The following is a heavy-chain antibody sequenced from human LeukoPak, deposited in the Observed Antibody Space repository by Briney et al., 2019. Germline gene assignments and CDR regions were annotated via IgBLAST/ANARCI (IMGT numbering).Heavy chain of an antibody. D-gene: IGHD5-18*01. CDR1: GYTFTSYG. V-gene: IGHV1-18*01. CDR3: ARDRGYSYVYYYYMDV. J-gene: IGHJ6*03. CDR2: ISAYNGNT. Sequence: ASVKVSCKASGYTFTSYGISWVRQAPGQGLEWMGWISAYNGNTNYAQRLQGRVTMTTDTSTSTAYMELRSLRSNDTAVYYCARDRGYSYVYYYYMDVWGKGTTVTVSS.